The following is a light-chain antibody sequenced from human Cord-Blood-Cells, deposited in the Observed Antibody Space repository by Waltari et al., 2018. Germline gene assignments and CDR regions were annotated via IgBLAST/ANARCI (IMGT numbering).Light chain of an antibody. CDR3: QQYGSSPTMYT. Sequence: EIVMTQSPATLSVSPGERATLSCRASQSVSSNLAWYQQKPGQAPRLLIYGASTRATGIPARFSGSGSGTEFTLTISRLEPEDFAVYYCQQYGSSPTMYTFGQGTKLEIK. J-gene: IGKJ2*01. CDR1: QSVSSN. CDR2: GAS. V-gene: IGKV3-15*01.